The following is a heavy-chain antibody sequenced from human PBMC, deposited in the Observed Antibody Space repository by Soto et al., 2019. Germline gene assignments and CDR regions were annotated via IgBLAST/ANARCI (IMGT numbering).Heavy chain of an antibody. CDR3: AKDKGGQQWLVPYDY. J-gene: IGHJ4*02. CDR2: IRGSGGSA. CDR1: GFTFSSYA. D-gene: IGHD6-19*01. V-gene: IGHV3-23*01. Sequence: GGSLRLSCAASGFTFSSYAMNWVRQSPGKGLEWVGSIRGSGGSAYYPDSVEGRFTISRDNSKNTLYLQMNSLRAEDTAVYYCAKDKGGQQWLVPYDYWGQGTLVTVSS.